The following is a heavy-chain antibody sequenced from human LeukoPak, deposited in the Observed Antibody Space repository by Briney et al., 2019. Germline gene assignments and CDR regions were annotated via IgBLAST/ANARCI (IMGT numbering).Heavy chain of an antibody. J-gene: IGHJ3*02. CDR3: ARGQREYDAFDI. Sequence: ASVKVSCKASGYTFTSYYMHWVRQAPGQGLEWMGIINPSGGSTSYAQKFQGRVAMTRDMSTSTVYMELSSLRSEDTAVYYCARGQREYDAFDIWGQGTMVTVSS. CDR1: GYTFTSYY. CDR2: INPSGGST. V-gene: IGHV1-46*01. D-gene: IGHD2/OR15-2a*01.